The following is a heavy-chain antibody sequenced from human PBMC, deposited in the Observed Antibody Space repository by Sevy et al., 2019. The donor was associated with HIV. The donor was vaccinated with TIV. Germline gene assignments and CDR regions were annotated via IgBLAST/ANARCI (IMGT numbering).Heavy chain of an antibody. V-gene: IGHV1-3*01. J-gene: IGHJ4*02. CDR3: ARALAAAGDY. D-gene: IGHD6-13*01. CDR1: GYTFTDYS. CDR2: INAGNGNT. Sequence: ASVKVSCRTPGYTFTDYSMHWVRQAPGQRLEWMGWINAGNGNTKYSQKFQGRVTITRDTSAITAYIQLSSLRSEDTAVYYCARALAAAGDYWGQGTLVTVSS.